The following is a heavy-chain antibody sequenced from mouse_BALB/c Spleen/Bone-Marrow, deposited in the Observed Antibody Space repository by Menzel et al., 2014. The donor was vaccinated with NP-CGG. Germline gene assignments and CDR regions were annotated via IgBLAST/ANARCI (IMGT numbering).Heavy chain of an antibody. D-gene: IGHD2-14*01. J-gene: IGHJ3*01. V-gene: IGHV1S81*02. CDR1: GYTFTSYW. CDR3: ARSYYKYDVIDY. Sequence: LQESGAELVKPGASAKLSCKASGYTFTSYWMHWVKQRPGQGLEWIGEINPSNGRTNYNEKFKSKATLTVDKSSSTAYMQLSSLTSEDSAVYYCARSYYKYDVIDYWGQGTLVTVSA. CDR2: INPSNGRT.